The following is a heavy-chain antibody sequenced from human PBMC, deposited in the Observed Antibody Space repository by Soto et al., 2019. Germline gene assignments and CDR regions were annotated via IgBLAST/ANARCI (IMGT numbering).Heavy chain of an antibody. CDR3: ARVSGYYFDSNGYPGFAFDI. Sequence: SLRLSCAASGFTVSSNYMSWVRQAPGKGLEWVSIIYSGDSTFYADSVKGRFTISRDNSKNTLHLQMNSLRVEDTAVYFCARVSGYYFDSNGYPGFAFDIWGQGTMVTVSS. CDR2: IYSGDST. CDR1: GFTVSSNY. J-gene: IGHJ3*02. D-gene: IGHD3-22*01. V-gene: IGHV3-66*01.